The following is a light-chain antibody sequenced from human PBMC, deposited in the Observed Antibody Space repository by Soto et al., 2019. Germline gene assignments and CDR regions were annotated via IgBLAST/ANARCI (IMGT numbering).Light chain of an antibody. CDR1: SSDIGGYKY. Sequence: QSALTQPASVSGSPGQSITISCTGTSSDIGGYKYVSWYQQHPGKAPKLMIYEVNNRPSGVSNRFSGSKSGNTASLTISGLQAEDEADYYCGSYASASLIFGGGTKLTVL. CDR3: GSYASASLI. CDR2: EVN. V-gene: IGLV2-14*01. J-gene: IGLJ2*01.